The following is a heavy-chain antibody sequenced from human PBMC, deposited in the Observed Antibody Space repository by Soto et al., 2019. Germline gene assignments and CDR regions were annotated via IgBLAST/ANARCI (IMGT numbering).Heavy chain of an antibody. CDR2: IDGDGNPVGVTI. CDR3: VRDSHGDY. V-gene: IGHV3-74*01. Sequence: EVELVESGGGLVQPGGSLRISCAASGFSIKGYWMHWVRQAPGKGLAWVARIDGDGNPVGVTINYADFVRGRFTISRDNAKNTLYLQMNSLRAEDTAVYYCVRDSHGDYWGQGTLVTVSS. J-gene: IGHJ4*02. CDR1: GFSIKGYW.